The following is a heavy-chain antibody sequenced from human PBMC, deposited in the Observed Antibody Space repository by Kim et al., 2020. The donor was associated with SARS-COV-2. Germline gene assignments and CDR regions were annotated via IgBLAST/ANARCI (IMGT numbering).Heavy chain of an antibody. D-gene: IGHD6-19*01. V-gene: IGHV3-9*01. J-gene: IGHJ4*02. CDR2: ISRNSASL. CDR3: AKDSRVVADTCTY. Sequence: GGSLRLSCAASGFTFDDYDMHWVRLAPVKGLEWVSGISRNSASLGYADSVKGRFTISRDNAKNSLYLQMNSLRAEYTALYYCAKDSRVVADTCTYWGQGSLFFASS. CDR1: GFTFDDYD.